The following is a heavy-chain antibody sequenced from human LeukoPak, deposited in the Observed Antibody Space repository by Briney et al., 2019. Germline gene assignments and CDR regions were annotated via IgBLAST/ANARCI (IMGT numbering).Heavy chain of an antibody. D-gene: IGHD2-21*02. CDR3: VRDAVTAY. V-gene: IGHV3-7*01. J-gene: IGHJ4*02. CDR2: IKEDGSKK. CDR1: GFTFSEFW. Sequence: GGSLRLSCAASGFTFSEFWMSWVRQAPGKGLEWLANIKEDGSKKYYVDSVKGRFTISIDNAKNSLFLQMNSLRNEDTAVYYCVRDAVTAYWGQGTLVTVSS.